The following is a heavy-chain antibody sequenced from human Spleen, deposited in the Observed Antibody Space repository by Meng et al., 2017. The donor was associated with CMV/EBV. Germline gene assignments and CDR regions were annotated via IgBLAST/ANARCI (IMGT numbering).Heavy chain of an antibody. Sequence: GGSLRLSCTASGFTFSSYTMNWVRQPPGKGLEWVSYISSSGRAVHYADSLRGRFTVSRDNAKNSLYLQMNSLRAEDTAVYYCARGVMGTVTTSPPNYWGQGTLVTVSS. D-gene: IGHD4-11*01. V-gene: IGHV3-48*04. CDR3: ARGVMGTVTTSPPNY. CDR2: ISSSGRAV. CDR1: GFTFSSYT. J-gene: IGHJ4*02.